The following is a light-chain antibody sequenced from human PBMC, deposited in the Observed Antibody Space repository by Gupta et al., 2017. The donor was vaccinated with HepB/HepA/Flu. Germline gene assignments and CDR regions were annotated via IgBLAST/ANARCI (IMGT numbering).Light chain of an antibody. V-gene: IGKV1-39*01. CDR3: QQTYSAPWT. J-gene: IGKJ1*01. CDR2: GAS. Sequence: DMQVTQSPPSLSASVGDRITITCRAGQNIRAYLNWYQQRPGKAPNLLIYGASNLQTGVPSRFSGSGSGTEFTLTISSLQLEDFATYFCQQTYSAPWTFGLGTKVDMK. CDR1: QNIRAY.